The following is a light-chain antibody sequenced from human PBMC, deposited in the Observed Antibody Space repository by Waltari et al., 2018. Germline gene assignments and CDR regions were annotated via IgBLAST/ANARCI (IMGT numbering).Light chain of an antibody. CDR3: QQSYDTPYT. J-gene: IGKJ2*01. CDR2: AAS. Sequence: DIQMTQSPSSLSASVGDRVTITCRASQSISTYLNWYQQKPGKAPKLLIYAASSLPSGVPSRFSGSGSGTEFTLTISSLQPEDFATYNCQQSYDTPYTFGQGTKLEIK. CDR1: QSISTY. V-gene: IGKV1-39*01.